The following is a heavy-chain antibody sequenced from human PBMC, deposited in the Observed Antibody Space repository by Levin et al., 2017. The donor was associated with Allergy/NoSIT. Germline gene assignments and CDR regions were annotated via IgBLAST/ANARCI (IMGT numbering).Heavy chain of an antibody. CDR1: GGSIRSGDYY. Sequence: SQTLSLPCTVSGGSIRSGDYYWSWIRQPPGKGLEWIGYIYYSGSTYYNPSLKSRVTISVDTSKNQFSLKLSSVTAADTAVYYCARVDEGSGSYTIDYWGQGTLVTVSS. J-gene: IGHJ4*02. D-gene: IGHD3-10*01. CDR3: ARVDEGSGSYTIDY. V-gene: IGHV4-30-4*01. CDR2: IYYSGST.